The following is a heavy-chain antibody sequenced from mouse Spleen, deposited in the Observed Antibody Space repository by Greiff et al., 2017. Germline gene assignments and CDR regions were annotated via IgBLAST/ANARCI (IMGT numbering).Heavy chain of an antibody. J-gene: IGHJ4*01. CDR3: ARRDYYGSSHYYAMDY. CDR1: GFTFSSFG. CDR2: ISSGSSTI. Sequence: EVKLMESGGGLVQPGGSRKLSCAASGFTFSSFGMHWVRQAPEKGLEWVAYISSGSSTIYYADTVKGRFTISRDNPKNTLFLQMTSLRSEDTAMYYCARRDYYGSSHYYAMDYWGQGTSVTVSS. V-gene: IGHV5-17*02. D-gene: IGHD1-1*01.